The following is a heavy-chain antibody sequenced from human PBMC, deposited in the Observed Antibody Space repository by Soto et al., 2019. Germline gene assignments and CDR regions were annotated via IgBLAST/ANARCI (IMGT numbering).Heavy chain of an antibody. J-gene: IGHJ6*03. D-gene: IGHD3-10*01. CDR2: ISAYNGNT. V-gene: IGHV1-18*01. Sequence: ASVKVSCKASGYTFTSYGISWVRQAPGQGLEWMGWISAYNGNTNYAQKLQGRVTMTTDTSTSTAYVELRSLRSDDTAVYYCAREGSNFFGSYWYYHYHMYFWGQGTXVTVSS. CDR3: AREGSNFFGSYWYYHYHMYF. CDR1: GYTFTSYG.